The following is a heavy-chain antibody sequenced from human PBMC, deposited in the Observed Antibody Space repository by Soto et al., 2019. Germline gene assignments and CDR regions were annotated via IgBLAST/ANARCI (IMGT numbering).Heavy chain of an antibody. J-gene: IGHJ6*02. V-gene: IGHV3-30-3*01. CDR2: ISYDGSNK. CDR3: ARDFPTFGVANCGMDV. Sequence: GGSLRLSCAASGFTFSSYAMHWVRQAPGKGLEWVAVISYDGSNKYYADSVKGRFTISRDNSKNTLYLQMNSLRAEDTAVYYCARDFPTFGVANCGMDVWGQGTTVTVSS. D-gene: IGHD3-3*01. CDR1: GFTFSSYA.